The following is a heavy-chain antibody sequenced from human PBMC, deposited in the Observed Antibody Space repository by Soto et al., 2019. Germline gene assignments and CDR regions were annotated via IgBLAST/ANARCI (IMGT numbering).Heavy chain of an antibody. D-gene: IGHD6-19*01. J-gene: IGHJ3*02. CDR3: ARAGSSGWYWTRGAAFDI. CDR2: INHSGST. CDR1: GGSFSGYY. V-gene: IGHV4-34*01. Sequence: PSETLSLTCAVYGGSFSGYYWSWIRQPPGKGLEWIGEINHSGSTNYNPSLKSRVTISVDTSKNQFSLKLSSVTAADTAVYYCARAGSSGWYWTRGAAFDIWGQGTMVTVSS.